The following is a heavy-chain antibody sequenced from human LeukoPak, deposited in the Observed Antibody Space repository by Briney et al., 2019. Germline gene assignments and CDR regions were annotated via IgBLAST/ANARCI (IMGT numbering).Heavy chain of an antibody. CDR2: ISYDGSNK. D-gene: IGHD3-22*01. V-gene: IGHV3-30*04. CDR1: GFTFSSYA. Sequence: PGGSLRLSCAASGFTFSSYAMHWVRQAPGKGLEWVAVISYDGSNKYYADSVKGRFTISRDNAKNSLYLQMNSLRAEDTAVYYCARADYYDSSGYYHAAFDIWGQGTMVTVSS. J-gene: IGHJ3*02. CDR3: ARADYYDSSGYYHAAFDI.